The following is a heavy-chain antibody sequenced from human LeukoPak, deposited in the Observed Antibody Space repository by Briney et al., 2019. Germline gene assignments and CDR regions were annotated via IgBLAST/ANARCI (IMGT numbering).Heavy chain of an antibody. Sequence: GGSLRLSCAASGFTFDDYTMHWVRQAPGKGLEWVSLITWDGGFTYYADSVKGRFTISRDSSKNSLYLQMNRLRTEDTALYYCATLDYQGSGGDYWGQGTLVTVSS. V-gene: IGHV3-43*01. D-gene: IGHD2-15*01. CDR2: ITWDGGFT. CDR3: ATLDYQGSGGDY. J-gene: IGHJ4*02. CDR1: GFTFDDYT.